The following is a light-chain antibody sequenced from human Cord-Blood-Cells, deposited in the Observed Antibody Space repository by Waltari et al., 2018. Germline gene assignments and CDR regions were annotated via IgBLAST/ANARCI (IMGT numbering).Light chain of an antibody. CDR3: QQYYSTPIT. CDR1: QSVLYISNNNNY. CDR2: CAS. J-gene: IGKJ5*01. Sequence: DILMTQSPDSLAVSVGERATITCKSSQSVLYISNNNNYLAWYQQKPGQPPKLLIYCASTRESGVPDRFSGSGSGTDFTLTISSLQAEDVAVYYCQQYYSTPITFGQGTRLEIK. V-gene: IGKV4-1*01.